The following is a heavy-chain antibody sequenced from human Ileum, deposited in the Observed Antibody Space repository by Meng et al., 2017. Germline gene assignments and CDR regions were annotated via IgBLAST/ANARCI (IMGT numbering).Heavy chain of an antibody. CDR2: IYHSGST. CDR3: ATTMVRGVSGGYFDY. J-gene: IGHJ4*02. D-gene: IGHD3-10*01. V-gene: IGHV4-4*02. Sequence: LTEAVLGGRKPSGPCPSPLAASVGSIGIVNGWSWARQPPGKGLEWIGEIYHSGSTNYNPSLKRRVTISVDKSKNQFSLKLSSVTAADTAVYYCATTMVRGVSGGYFDYWGQGTLVTVSS. CDR1: VGSIGIVNG.